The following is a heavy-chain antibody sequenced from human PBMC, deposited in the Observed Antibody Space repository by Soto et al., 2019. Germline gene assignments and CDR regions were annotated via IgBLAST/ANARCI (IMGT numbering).Heavy chain of an antibody. CDR1: GDSVTSHY. J-gene: IGHJ4*02. D-gene: IGHD2-15*01. V-gene: IGHV4-59*02. Sequence: SETMSLTCSFSGDSVTSHYLTWIRQSPEMGLEWIGYMHYTGFSHYNPSLKSRLTISVDRSKNQFPLQLASVTVADTAIYYCAASFGNACYTYWGQGTQVTVSS. CDR2: MHYTGFS. CDR3: AASFGNACYTY.